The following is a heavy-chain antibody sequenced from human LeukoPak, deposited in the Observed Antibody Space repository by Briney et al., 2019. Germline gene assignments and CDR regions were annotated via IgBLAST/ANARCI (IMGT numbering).Heavy chain of an antibody. J-gene: IGHJ4*02. CDR2: ITTSSTYM. Sequence: KPGGSLRLSCAASGFAFNSYSMTWVRQAPGKGLEWVASITTSSTYMHYADSVKGRFTISRDNAKNSLYLQMNSLRADDTAVYFCARHRYYFDYWGQGTLVTVSS. CDR1: GFAFNSYS. CDR3: ARHRYYFDY. V-gene: IGHV3-21*01.